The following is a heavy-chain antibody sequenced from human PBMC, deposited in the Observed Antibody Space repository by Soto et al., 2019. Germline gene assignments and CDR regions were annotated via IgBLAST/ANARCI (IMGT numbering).Heavy chain of an antibody. Sequence: GGSLRLSCAASGFTFSSYGMHWVRQAPGKGLEWVAVISYDGSNKYYADSVKGRFTISRDNSKNTLYLQMNSLRAEDTAVYYCAKGTTLDYYGSGSYYTDYGMDVWGQGTTVTVSS. J-gene: IGHJ6*02. CDR1: GFTFSSYG. CDR2: ISYDGSNK. D-gene: IGHD3-10*01. V-gene: IGHV3-30*18. CDR3: AKGTTLDYYGSGSYYTDYGMDV.